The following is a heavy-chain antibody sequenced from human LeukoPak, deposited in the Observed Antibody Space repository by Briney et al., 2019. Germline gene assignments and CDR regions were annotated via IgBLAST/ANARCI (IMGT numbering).Heavy chain of an antibody. CDR2: INPSGGST. J-gene: IGHJ4*02. V-gene: IGHV1-46*01. CDR3: ATFPPPDIVLMVYEDY. Sequence: ASVKVSCKASAYTLTSYYMHWVRQAPGQGLEWMGIINPSGGSTSYAQKFQGRVTMTRDTSTSTVYMELSSLRSEDTAVYYCATFPPPDIVLMVYEDYWGQGTLVTVSS. CDR1: AYTLTSYY. D-gene: IGHD2-8*01.